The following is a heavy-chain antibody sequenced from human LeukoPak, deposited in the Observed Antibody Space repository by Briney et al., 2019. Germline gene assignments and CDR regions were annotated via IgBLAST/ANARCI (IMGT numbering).Heavy chain of an antibody. CDR2: IYHSGST. J-gene: IGHJ4*02. Sequence: PSETLSLTCAVSGGSIRSSNWWSWVRQPPGKGLEWIGEIYHSGSTNYNPSLKSRVTISVDKSKNQFSLKLSSVTAADTAVYYCARVRWFGELLYKEVHYFDYWGQGTLVTVSS. CDR1: GGSIRSSNW. V-gene: IGHV4-4*02. D-gene: IGHD3-10*01. CDR3: ARVRWFGELLYKEVHYFDY.